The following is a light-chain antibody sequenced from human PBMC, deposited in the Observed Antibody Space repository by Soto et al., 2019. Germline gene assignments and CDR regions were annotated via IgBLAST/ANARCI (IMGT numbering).Light chain of an antibody. CDR2: KAS. J-gene: IGKJ1*01. CDR1: QSISSW. V-gene: IGKV1-5*03. Sequence: DIQMTQSPSTLSAYVGDRVTITCRASQSISSWLAWYQQKPGIVPKLLIYKASSLESGVPSRFSGSGSGTEFTLTISSLQPDDFATYYCQQYNSWTFGQGTKVDIK. CDR3: QQYNSWT.